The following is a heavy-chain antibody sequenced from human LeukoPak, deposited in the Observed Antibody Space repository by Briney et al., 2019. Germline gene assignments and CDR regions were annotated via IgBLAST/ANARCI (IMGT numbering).Heavy chain of an antibody. Sequence: QPGGSLRLSCAASGFTFSSYGMHWVRQAPGKGLEWVAFIRYDGSNKYYADSVKGRFTISRDNSKNTLYLQMNSLRAEDTAVYYCAKDTGEYYYDSSGYYWPVVGIDYWGQGTLVPVSS. CDR1: GFTFSSYG. CDR2: IRYDGSNK. CDR3: AKDTGEYYYDSSGYYWPVVGIDY. V-gene: IGHV3-30*02. D-gene: IGHD3-22*01. J-gene: IGHJ4*02.